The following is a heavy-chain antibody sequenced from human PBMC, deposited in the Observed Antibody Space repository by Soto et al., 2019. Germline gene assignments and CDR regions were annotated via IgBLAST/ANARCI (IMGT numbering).Heavy chain of an antibody. CDR1: GSTFDDYA. CDR2: ISWNSGSI. J-gene: IGHJ4*02. V-gene: IGHV3-9*01. CDR3: AKNSYGSTRPSGY. D-gene: IGHD2-2*01. Sequence: GGSLRLSCAASGSTFDDYAMHWVRQAPGKGLEWVSGISWNSGSIGYADSVKGRFTISRDNAKNSLYLQMNSLRAEDTAVYYCAKNSYGSTRPSGYWGQGTLVTVSS.